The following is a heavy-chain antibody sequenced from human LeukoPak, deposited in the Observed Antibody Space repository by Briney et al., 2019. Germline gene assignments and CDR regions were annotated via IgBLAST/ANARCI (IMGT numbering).Heavy chain of an antibody. CDR2: IKQDGSEK. J-gene: IGHJ4*02. V-gene: IGHV3-7*01. CDR1: GFTFSSYW. D-gene: IGHD2-21*01. Sequence: GGSLRLSCAAPGFTFSSYWMSWVRQAPGKGLEWVANIKQDGSEKYYVDSVKGRFTISRDSAKTSLYLQMNSLRAEDTAVYYCARGAFHPDNWGQGTLVTVSS. CDR3: ARGAFHPDN.